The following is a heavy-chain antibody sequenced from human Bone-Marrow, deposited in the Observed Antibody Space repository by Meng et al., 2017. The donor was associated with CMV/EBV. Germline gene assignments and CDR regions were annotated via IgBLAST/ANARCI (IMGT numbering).Heavy chain of an antibody. D-gene: IGHD3-3*01. Sequence: GGSLRLSCKGSGYSFTSYWIGWVRQLPGKGLEWMGIIYPGDSDTRYSPSFQGQVTISAYKSISTTYPQWSSLKASDSAMYYCARHKPIYYDFWSGYSDWYFDLWDRGTLVTVSS. V-gene: IGHV5-51*01. J-gene: IGHJ2*01. CDR3: ARHKPIYYDFWSGYSDWYFDL. CDR2: IYPGDSDT. CDR1: GYSFTSYW.